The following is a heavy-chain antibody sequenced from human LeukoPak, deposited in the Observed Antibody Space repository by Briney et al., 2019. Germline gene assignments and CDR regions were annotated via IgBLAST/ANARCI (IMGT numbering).Heavy chain of an antibody. V-gene: IGHV3-33*01. CDR1: GFTFHNYG. J-gene: IGHJ4*02. D-gene: IGHD2-15*01. CDR2: IWYDGSNT. Sequence: TGGSLRLSCAASGFTFHNYGMHWVRQAPGKGLEWVAVIWYDGSNTNYADSVKGRFTISRENSNNTLYLQMNRLRAEDTAVYYCARDQQRFCSGGTCYLGFEYWGQGILVTVSS. CDR3: ARDQQRFCSGGTCYLGFEY.